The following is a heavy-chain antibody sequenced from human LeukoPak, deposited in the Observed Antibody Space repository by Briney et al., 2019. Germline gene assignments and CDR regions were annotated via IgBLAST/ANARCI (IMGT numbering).Heavy chain of an antibody. V-gene: IGHV4-39*01. Sequence: SETLSLTCTVSGGSINSRRYYWGWIRQPPGKGLEWIGTIYSSGSSYYNPSLKSRITISVDMSKNQFSLKLRSVTAAETAVYYCARHYDFWSGPYFDYWGQGTLVTVSS. CDR3: ARHYDFWSGPYFDY. CDR2: IYSSGSS. J-gene: IGHJ4*02. D-gene: IGHD3-3*01. CDR1: GGSINSRRYY.